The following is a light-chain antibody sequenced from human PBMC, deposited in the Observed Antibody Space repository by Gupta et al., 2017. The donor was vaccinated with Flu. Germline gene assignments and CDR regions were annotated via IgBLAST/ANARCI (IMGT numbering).Light chain of an antibody. V-gene: IGLV1-40*01. CDR3: QSYDSSLSCVV. CDR1: SSNIGEGYC. J-gene: IGLJ2*01. CDR2: DNS. Sequence: VTTSCTGSSSNIGEGYCVDWPPPQPVPAPNLLIYDNSKRPSGVPARFSGSKSGTSASLAITGLQAEDEADYYCQSYDSSLSCVVFGGGTKLTVL.